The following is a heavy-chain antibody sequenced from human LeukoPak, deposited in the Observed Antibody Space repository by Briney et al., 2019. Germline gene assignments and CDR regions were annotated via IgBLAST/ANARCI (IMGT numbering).Heavy chain of an antibody. CDR1: GGSISSGGYY. D-gene: IGHD3-16*01. CDR3: ARNFEGGSYFDY. Sequence: SQTLSLTCTVSGGSISSGGYYWSWIRQHPGKGLEWIGYIYYSGSTYYNPSLKSRVTISVDTSKNLFSLKLSSVTAADTAVYYCARNFEGGSYFDYWGQGTLVTVSS. CDR2: IYYSGST. V-gene: IGHV4-31*03. J-gene: IGHJ4*02.